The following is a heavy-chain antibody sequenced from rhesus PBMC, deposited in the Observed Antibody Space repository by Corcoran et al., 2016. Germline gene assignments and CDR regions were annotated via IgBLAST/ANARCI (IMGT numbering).Heavy chain of an antibody. D-gene: IGHD6-31*01. CDR3: ATGYSSGWYYFDY. Sequence: EVQLLQSGAEVKKPGASVNISCKASGYTFTDYYLHWLLQAPGNGLEWMGRVDPEDGEAINAQKFQDRVTITADTSTDTAYMELSSLRSEDTAVYYCATGYSSGWYYFDYWGQGVLVTVSS. V-gene: IGHV1-111*02. CDR1: GYTFTDYY. J-gene: IGHJ4*01. CDR2: VDPEDGEA.